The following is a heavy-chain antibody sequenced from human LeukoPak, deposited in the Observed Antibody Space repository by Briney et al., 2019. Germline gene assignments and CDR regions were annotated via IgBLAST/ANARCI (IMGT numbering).Heavy chain of an antibody. CDR2: INRDGSTI. J-gene: IGHJ4*02. CDR3: ARDYTYGFDQ. CDR1: GFTFSSYW. Sequence: PGGSLRLSCAASGFTFSSYWVHWVRQAPGKGLVWVSRINRDGSTITYADSVKGRFTISRDNTKNTLYLQMNSLRAEDTAVYYCARDYTYGFDQWGQGTLVTVSS. V-gene: IGHV3-74*01. D-gene: IGHD5-18*01.